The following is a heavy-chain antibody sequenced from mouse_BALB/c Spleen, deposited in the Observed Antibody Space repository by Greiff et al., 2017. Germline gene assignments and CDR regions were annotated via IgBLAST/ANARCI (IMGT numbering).Heavy chain of an antibody. J-gene: IGHJ3*01. V-gene: IGHV5-9-3*01. CDR2: ISSGGSYT. CDR3: AICYDYDVAWFAY. D-gene: IGHD2-4*01. CDR1: GFTFSSYD. Sequence: EVKLVESGGGLVKPGGSLKLSCAASGFTFSSYDMSWVRQTPEKRLEWVATISSGGSYTYYPDSVKGRFTISRDNAKNTLYLQMSSLRSEDTAMYYCAICYDYDVAWFAYWGQGTLVTVSA.